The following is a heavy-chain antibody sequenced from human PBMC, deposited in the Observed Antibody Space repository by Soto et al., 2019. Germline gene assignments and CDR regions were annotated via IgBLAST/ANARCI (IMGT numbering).Heavy chain of an antibody. CDR1: GYSFTSHW. V-gene: IGHV5-10-1*01. CDR2: IDPSDSYT. J-gene: IGHJ6*02. Sequence: GSLKISCQGSGYSFTSHWITWVRQTPGKGLEWMGRIDPSDSYTSYSPSFQGRVTISADRSISTAFLQWSSLEASDTAIYYCARRLSGPKEEYNAYYFYGLDVWGQGTTVTVSS. D-gene: IGHD1-1*01. CDR3: ARRLSGPKEEYNAYYFYGLDV.